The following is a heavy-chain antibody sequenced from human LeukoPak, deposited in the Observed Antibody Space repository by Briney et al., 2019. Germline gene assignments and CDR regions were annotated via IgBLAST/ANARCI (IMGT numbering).Heavy chain of an antibody. CDR3: ANDGWELLGPHDY. V-gene: IGHV3-23*01. Sequence: GRSLRLSCAASGFTFSSYAMGWVRQAPGKGLEWVSCMSGRSGTTYYADSVNGEFTISRDNAKKTLYMQMNSLRAEDKAVYYCANDGWELLGPHDYWGQGTLVTVSS. J-gene: IGHJ4*02. CDR1: GFTFSSYA. D-gene: IGHD1-26*01. CDR2: MSGRSGTT.